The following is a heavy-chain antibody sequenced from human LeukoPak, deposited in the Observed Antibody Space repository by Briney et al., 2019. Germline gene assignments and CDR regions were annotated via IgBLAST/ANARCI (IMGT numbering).Heavy chain of an antibody. CDR2: ISGSGGST. J-gene: IGHJ5*02. D-gene: IGHD2-2*01. Sequence: GGSLRLSCAASGFAFSSYAMSWVRQAPGKGLEWVSAISGSGGSTYYADSVKGRFTISRDNSKNTLYLQMNGLRAEDTAVYYCAKAVVPAAEGPHWFDPWGQGTLVTVSS. CDR3: AKAVVPAAEGPHWFDP. V-gene: IGHV3-23*01. CDR1: GFAFSSYA.